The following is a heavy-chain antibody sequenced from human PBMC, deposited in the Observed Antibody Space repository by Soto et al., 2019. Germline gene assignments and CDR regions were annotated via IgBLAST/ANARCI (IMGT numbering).Heavy chain of an antibody. CDR1: GYSFTSYW. V-gene: IGHV5-51*01. J-gene: IGHJ3*02. D-gene: IGHD2-8*01. CDR3: AGHMSVYGGVSDAFDI. CDR2: IYPGDSDT. Sequence: GESLKISCKGSGYSFTSYWIGWVRQMPGKGLEWMGIIYPGDSDTRYSPPFQGQVTISADKSISTAYLQWSSLKASDTAMYYCAGHMSVYGGVSDAFDIWGQGTMVTVSS.